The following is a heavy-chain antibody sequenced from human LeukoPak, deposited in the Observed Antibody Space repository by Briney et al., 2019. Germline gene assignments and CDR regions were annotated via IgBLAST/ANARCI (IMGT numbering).Heavy chain of an antibody. J-gene: IGHJ3*02. CDR1: GFTFSSYS. D-gene: IGHD6-13*01. Sequence: SGGSLRLSCAASGFTFSSYSMSWVRQAPGKGLEWVSSISKDGSYIYYADSVKGRFTISRDNAKNSLYLQMNSLRAEDTAVYYCASIAAADPRDAFDIWGQGTMVTVSS. V-gene: IGHV3-21*01. CDR2: ISKDGSYI. CDR3: ASIAAADPRDAFDI.